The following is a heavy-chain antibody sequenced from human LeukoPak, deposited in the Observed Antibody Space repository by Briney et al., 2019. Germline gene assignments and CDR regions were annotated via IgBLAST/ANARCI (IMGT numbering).Heavy chain of an antibody. Sequence: ASVKVSCKASGYTFTRYGINWVRQAPGQGPEWMGWISTYDGNTNYAQKFQGRVTMTKDTSTSRAYMELRSLTSDDSAAYYCARDHLLRGPSDMDVWGKGTTVTVSS. CDR3: ARDHLLRGPSDMDV. J-gene: IGHJ6*04. CDR2: ISTYDGNT. D-gene: IGHD3-10*01. CDR1: GYTFTRYG. V-gene: IGHV1-18*04.